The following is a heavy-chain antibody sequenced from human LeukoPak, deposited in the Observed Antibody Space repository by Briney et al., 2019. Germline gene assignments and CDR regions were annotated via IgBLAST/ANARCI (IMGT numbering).Heavy chain of an antibody. J-gene: IGHJ4*02. CDR1: GFTFDYYT. CDR3: VKGRRRGYAYGTLES. D-gene: IGHD5-18*01. CDR2: ISMDGVNT. V-gene: IGHV3-43*01. Sequence: GGSLRLSCAASGFTFDYYTMYWVRQGPERGLEWVSLISMDGVNTFYVDCVNGRFTISIDNNKNSLYLQMNGLRTDDTGLYYCVKGRRRGYAYGTLESWGQGTLVTVSS.